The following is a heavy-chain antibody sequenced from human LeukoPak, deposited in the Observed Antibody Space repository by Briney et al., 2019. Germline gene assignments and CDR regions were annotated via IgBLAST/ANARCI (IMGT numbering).Heavy chain of an antibody. CDR2: ISTYNGNT. D-gene: IGHD2-2*01. V-gene: IGHV1-18*01. J-gene: IGHJ5*02. CDR1: GYTFTSYS. CDR3: ARDWDCSSTSCRDCFDP. Sequence: VASVKVSCRAPGYTFTSYSFSWVRQAPGQGLEWMGWISTYNGNTKYAQKLQGRVTMTTDISTSTAYMELRSLRSDDTAVYYCARDWDCSSTSCRDCFDPWGQGTLVTVSS.